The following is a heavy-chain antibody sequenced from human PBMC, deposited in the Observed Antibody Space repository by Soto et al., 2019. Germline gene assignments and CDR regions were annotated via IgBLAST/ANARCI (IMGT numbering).Heavy chain of an antibody. CDR3: AIDGYDFGSASSAPVNWFDP. CDR1: GYTFTSYG. D-gene: IGHD3-3*01. Sequence: ASVKVSCKASGYTFTSYGISWVRQAPGQGREWMGWISAYNGNTNYAQKLQGRVTMTTDTSTSTAYMELRRLRSDDTAVYYCAIDGYDFGSASSAPVNWFDPWGQGTLVTVSS. CDR2: ISAYNGNT. J-gene: IGHJ5*02. V-gene: IGHV1-18*01.